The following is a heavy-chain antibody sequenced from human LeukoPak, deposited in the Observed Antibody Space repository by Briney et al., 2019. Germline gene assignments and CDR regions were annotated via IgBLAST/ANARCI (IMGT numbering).Heavy chain of an antibody. CDR3: ARVGPTVYFDY. V-gene: IGHV3-23*03. Sequence: GGSLRLSCAASGFTFTNYAMSWVRQAPGKGLEWVSVIYGDGSTYYADSVKGRFTISRDNFKNTLFLQMNSLRADDTAVYYCARVGPTVYFDYWGQGTLVTVSS. J-gene: IGHJ4*02. CDR1: GFTFTNYA. D-gene: IGHD1-26*01. CDR2: IYGDGST.